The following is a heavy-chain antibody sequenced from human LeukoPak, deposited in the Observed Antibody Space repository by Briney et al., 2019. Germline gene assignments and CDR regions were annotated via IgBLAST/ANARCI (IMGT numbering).Heavy chain of an antibody. V-gene: IGHV4-61*02. CDR3: ARGPSAVAFDY. Sequence: SQTLSLTCTVSGGSISSGSYYWSWIRQPAGKGLEWIGRIYTSGSTNYNPSLKSRVTISVDTSKNQFSLKLSSVTAADTAVYYRARGPSAVAFDYWGQGTLVTVSS. CDR1: GGSISSGSYY. D-gene: IGHD6-13*01. J-gene: IGHJ4*02. CDR2: IYTSGST.